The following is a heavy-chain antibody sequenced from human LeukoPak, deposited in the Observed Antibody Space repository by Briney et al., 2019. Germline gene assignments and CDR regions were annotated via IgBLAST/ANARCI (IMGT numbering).Heavy chain of an antibody. CDR3: ARGGATVIDDAFDI. V-gene: IGHV1-8*01. CDR2: MNPNSGNT. J-gene: IGHJ3*02. Sequence: ASVKVSCKASGYTFTSYDINWVQQATGQGLEWMGWMNPNSGNTGYAQKFQGRVTMTRNTSISTAYMELSSLRSEDTAVYYCARGGATVIDDAFDIWGQGTMVTVSS. D-gene: IGHD4-17*01. CDR1: GYTFTSYD.